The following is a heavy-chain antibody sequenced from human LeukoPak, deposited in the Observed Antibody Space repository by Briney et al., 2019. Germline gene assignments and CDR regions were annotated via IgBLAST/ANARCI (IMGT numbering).Heavy chain of an antibody. CDR3: ARQRRSSGWPNDY. CDR1: GHSFTSYW. V-gene: IGHV5-51*01. J-gene: IGHJ4*02. CDR2: IYPDDSDT. D-gene: IGHD6-19*01. Sequence: GESLKISCKGSGHSFTSYWIAWVRQMPGKGLEWMGIIYPDDSDTRYSPSFQGQVTITAGKSISTAYLQWSSLKASDNAMYYCARQRRSSGWPNDYWGQGTLVTVSS.